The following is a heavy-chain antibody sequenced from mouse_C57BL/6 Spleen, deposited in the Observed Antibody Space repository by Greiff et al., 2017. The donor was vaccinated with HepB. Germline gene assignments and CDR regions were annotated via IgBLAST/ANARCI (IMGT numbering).Heavy chain of an antibody. J-gene: IGHJ2*01. CDR2: IDPEDGDT. Sequence: DVQLQESGAELVRPGASVKLSCTASGFNIKDYYMHWVKQRPEQGLEWIGRIDPEDGDTEYAPKFQGNATMTADTSSNTAYLQLSSLTSEDTAVYYCTQTGTGYFDYWGKGTTLTVSS. CDR3: TQTGTGYFDY. D-gene: IGHD4-1*01. V-gene: IGHV14-1*01. CDR1: GFNIKDYY.